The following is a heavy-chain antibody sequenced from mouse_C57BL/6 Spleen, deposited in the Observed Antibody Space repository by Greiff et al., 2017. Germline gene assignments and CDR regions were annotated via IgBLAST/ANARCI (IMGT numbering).Heavy chain of an antibody. J-gene: IGHJ3*01. CDR2: IYWDDDK. V-gene: IGHV8-12*01. CDR3: ARSGVYYDYPWFAY. CDR1: GFSLSTSGMG. Sequence: QVTLKESGPGILQPSQTLSLTCSFSGFSLSTSGMGVSWIRQPSGQGLEWLAHIYWDDDKRYNPSLKRRLTISKDTSRNQVFLKITSVDTADTATYYCARSGVYYDYPWFAYWGQGTLVTVSA. D-gene: IGHD2-4*01.